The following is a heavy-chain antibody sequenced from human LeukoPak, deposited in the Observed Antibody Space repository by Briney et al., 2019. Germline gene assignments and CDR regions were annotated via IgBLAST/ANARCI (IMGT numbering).Heavy chain of an antibody. Sequence: PGGSLRLSCAASGFTFSSYGMHWVRQAPGKGLEWVAVISYDGSNKYYADSVKGRFTISRDNSKNTLYLQMNSLRVDDTAVYYCAREQVVVGRGYYGMDVWGQGTTVTVSS. D-gene: IGHD2-2*01. CDR3: AREQVVVGRGYYGMDV. J-gene: IGHJ6*02. V-gene: IGHV3-30*03. CDR1: GFTFSSYG. CDR2: ISYDGSNK.